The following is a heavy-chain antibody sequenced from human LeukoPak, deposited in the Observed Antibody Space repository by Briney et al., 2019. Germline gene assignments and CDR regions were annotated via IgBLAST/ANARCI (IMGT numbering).Heavy chain of an antibody. D-gene: IGHD3-16*01. Sequence: PSETLSLTCTVSGGSINSTDYYWSWNRQPAGKGPEWIGRVYSTGITKYNPSLKTRVIISVDTSKNQFSLKLNSVTATDTAVYYCARDSFEGGYSSYLDVWGKGTTVTVSS. CDR3: ARDSFEGGYSSYLDV. CDR1: GGSINSTDYY. V-gene: IGHV4-61*02. CDR2: VYSTGIT. J-gene: IGHJ6*03.